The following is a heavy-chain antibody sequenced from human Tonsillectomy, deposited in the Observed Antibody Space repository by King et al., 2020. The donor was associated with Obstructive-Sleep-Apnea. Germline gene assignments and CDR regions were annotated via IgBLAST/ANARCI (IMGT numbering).Heavy chain of an antibody. D-gene: IGHD3-3*01. CDR1: GFTFSTYG. J-gene: IGHJ4*02. Sequence: VQLVESGGGVVQPGRSLRLSCAASGFTFSTYGMHWVRQAPGKGLEWVAFIGYDGSNKYYADSVKGRLTISRDNSKNTVFLQMNSLRVEDTAVYYCAKPPITIFGVADLWYCDYWGQGTLAT. CDR3: AKPPITIFGVADLWYCDY. CDR2: IGYDGSNK. V-gene: IGHV3-30*02.